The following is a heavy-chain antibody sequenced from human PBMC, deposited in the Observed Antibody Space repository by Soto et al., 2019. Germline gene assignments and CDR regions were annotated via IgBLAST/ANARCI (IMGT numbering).Heavy chain of an antibody. CDR3: ATGQTSYYGLYYFDY. Sequence: SETLSLTCTVSGGSISSSSYYWGWIRQPPGKGLEWIGSIYYSGSTYYNPSLKSQVTISVDTSKNQFSLKLSSVTAADTAVYYCATGQTSYYGLYYFDYWGQGTLVTVSS. J-gene: IGHJ4*02. CDR1: GGSISSSSYY. D-gene: IGHD1-26*01. V-gene: IGHV4-39*01. CDR2: IYYSGST.